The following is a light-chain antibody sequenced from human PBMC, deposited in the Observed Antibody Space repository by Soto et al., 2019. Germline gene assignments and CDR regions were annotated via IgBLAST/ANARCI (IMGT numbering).Light chain of an antibody. CDR2: GAF. Sequence: EIVLTQSPATLSLSPGERATLSCRASPSVTNYLAWYQQKPGQAPRLVIYGAFNRATGIPARFSGSGSGTDFTLTISGLEPEDFAVYYCQQRNIWPPVTFGQGTRLEIK. CDR3: QQRNIWPPVT. CDR1: PSVTNY. J-gene: IGKJ5*01. V-gene: IGKV3-11*01.